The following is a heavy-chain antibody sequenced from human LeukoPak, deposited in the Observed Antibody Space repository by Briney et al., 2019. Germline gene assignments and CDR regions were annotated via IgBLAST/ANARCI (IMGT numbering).Heavy chain of an antibody. CDR2: IYPGDSDT. Sequence: GESLKISCQGFGYTFTNYWIGWVRQMPGKGLEWMGMIYPGDSDTRYSPSFQGQVTISADKSISTAYLQWSSLKASDTAIYYCARRAATVEYFDLWGRGTLVTVSS. CDR1: GYTFTNYW. J-gene: IGHJ2*01. V-gene: IGHV5-51*01. CDR3: ARRAATVEYFDL. D-gene: IGHD7-27*01.